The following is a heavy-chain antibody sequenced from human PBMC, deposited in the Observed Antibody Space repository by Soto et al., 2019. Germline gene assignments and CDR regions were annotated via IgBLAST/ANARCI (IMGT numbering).Heavy chain of an antibody. CDR3: ERESIVSRMGASDI. Sequence: ASVKVSCKASGYTFTYYAIYWVRQAPGQRLEWMGWISTGNGNTKYSQKFQGRVTINRDTSASTVYIELSSLRSDDTAVYYCERESIVSRMGASDIWGQGTVVTVSS. J-gene: IGHJ3*02. CDR2: ISTGNGNT. CDR1: GYTFTYYA. D-gene: IGHD5-12*01. V-gene: IGHV1-3*04.